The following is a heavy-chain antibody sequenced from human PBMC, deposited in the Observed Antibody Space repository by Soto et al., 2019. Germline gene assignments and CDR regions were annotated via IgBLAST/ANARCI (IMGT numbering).Heavy chain of an antibody. CDR3: SRGPRRLDT. V-gene: IGHV3-21*05. CDR2: IDGRGRDI. Sequence: PGGSLRLSCAASGFTFSTYSMNWVRQAPGKGLESLSYIDGRGRDIKYADSVKGRFTISRDNAKNSLYLQMNSLRAEDTAVYFCSRGPRRLDTWGPGTLVTVSS. J-gene: IGHJ5*02. CDR1: GFTFSTYS.